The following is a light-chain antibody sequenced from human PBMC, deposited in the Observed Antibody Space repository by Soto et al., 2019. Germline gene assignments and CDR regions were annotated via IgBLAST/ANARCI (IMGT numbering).Light chain of an antibody. CDR3: KQRSNWQIT. CDR1: QSVSSRY. V-gene: IGKV3D-20*02. J-gene: IGKJ5*01. CDR2: GSS. Sequence: EIVLAQSPGIMYLSPGERATLSCRASQSVSSRYLAWYQQKPGQAPRLLIYGSSSRATGIPDRFRGSGSGTDFTLTISSLEPDDFAVYYCKQRSNWQITFRQGTRLENK.